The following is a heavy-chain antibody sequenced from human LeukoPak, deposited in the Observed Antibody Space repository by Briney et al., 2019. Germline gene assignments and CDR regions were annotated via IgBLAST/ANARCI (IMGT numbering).Heavy chain of an antibody. D-gene: IGHD3-3*02. V-gene: IGHV4-34*01. CDR2: INHSGST. Sequence: SETLSLTCAVYGGSFSGYYWSWIRQPPGKGLEWIGEINHSGSTNYNPSLKSRVTISVDTSKNQFSLKLSSVTAADTAVYYCARDIRTSETSEGYYYYYGMDVWGQGTTVTVSS. J-gene: IGHJ6*02. CDR1: GGSFSGYY. CDR3: ARDIRTSETSEGYYYYYGMDV.